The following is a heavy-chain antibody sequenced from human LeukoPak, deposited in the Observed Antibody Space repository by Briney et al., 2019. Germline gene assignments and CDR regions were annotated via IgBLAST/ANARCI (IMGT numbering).Heavy chain of an antibody. J-gene: IGHJ4*02. D-gene: IGHD6-19*01. V-gene: IGHV4-59*01. Sequence: SETLSLTCNVSGASMSNYYWVWIRQPPGKGLEWIGSIYHSGTTYSGSTYYNPSLKSRVTISVDTSKNQFSLKLSSVTAADTAVYYCAASSGWSIDYWGQGTLVTVSS. CDR1: GASMSNYY. CDR2: IYHSGTTYSGST. CDR3: AASSGWSIDY.